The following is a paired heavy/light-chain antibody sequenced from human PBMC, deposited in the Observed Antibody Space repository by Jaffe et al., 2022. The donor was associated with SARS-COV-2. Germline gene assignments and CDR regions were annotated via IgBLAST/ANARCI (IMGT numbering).Light chain of an antibody. CDR3: QQYISSPRT. V-gene: IGKV3-20*01. Sequence: EIVLTQSPGTLSLSPGERATLSCRASQSVSSNYLAWYQQKPGQAPRLLIYGASSRATGIPDRFGGSGSGTDFTLTISRLEPEDFAVYYCQQYISSPRTFGQGTKVEIK. J-gene: IGKJ1*01. CDR2: GAS. CDR1: QSVSSNY.
Heavy chain of an antibody. CDR2: IRDTGGGT. Sequence: EVQLLESGGGLVQPGGSLRLSCAASGFTFSSYAMTWVRQAPGKGLEWVSSIRDTGGGTYYADSVKGRFTVSRDNSQNTLYLQMNSLRAEDTAVYYCAKYSKVAGWYEDYWGQGTLVTVSS. D-gene: IGHD4-4*01. J-gene: IGHJ4*02. CDR3: AKYSKVAGWYEDY. V-gene: IGHV3-23*01. CDR1: GFTFSSYA.